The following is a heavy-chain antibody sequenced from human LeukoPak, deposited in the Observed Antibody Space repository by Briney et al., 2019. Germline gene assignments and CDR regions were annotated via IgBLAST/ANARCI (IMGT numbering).Heavy chain of an antibody. CDR2: IYPGDSDT. CDR3: ARLVDYGGNSGRPYYFDY. CDR1: GYSFTSYW. J-gene: IGHJ4*02. D-gene: IGHD4-23*01. V-gene: IGHV5-51*01. Sequence: GESLKISCKGSGYSFTSYWIGWVRLMPGKGLEWMGIIYPGDSDTRYSPSFQGQVTISADKSISTAYLQWSSLKASDTAMYYCARLVDYGGNSGRPYYFDYWGQGTLVTVSS.